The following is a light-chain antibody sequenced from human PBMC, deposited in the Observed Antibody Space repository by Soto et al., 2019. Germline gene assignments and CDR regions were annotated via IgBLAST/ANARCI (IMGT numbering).Light chain of an antibody. V-gene: IGKV3-20*01. J-gene: IGKJ2*01. Sequence: EIVLTQSPGTLSLSPGERATLSCRASQSVISSYIAWYQQKPGQAPRLLIYGASSRAIGIPDRFSGSGSGTDFTLTITRLEPEDFAVYYCQQYGSSLVPFGQGTKLEIK. CDR2: GAS. CDR3: QQYGSSLVP. CDR1: QSVISSY.